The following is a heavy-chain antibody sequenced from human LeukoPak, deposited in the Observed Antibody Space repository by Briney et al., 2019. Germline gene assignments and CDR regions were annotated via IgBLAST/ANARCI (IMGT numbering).Heavy chain of an antibody. CDR2: ISGSGDKS. CDR3: AKLRTPFDY. Sequence: SGGSLRLSCAASGFTFSSYAMSWVRQAPGKGLEWLSVISGSGDKSFYADSVKGRFTISRDNAKNTLYLHMNSLSAEDTAVYYCAKLRTPFDYWGQGALVTVSS. V-gene: IGHV3-23*01. J-gene: IGHJ4*02. CDR1: GFTFSSYA.